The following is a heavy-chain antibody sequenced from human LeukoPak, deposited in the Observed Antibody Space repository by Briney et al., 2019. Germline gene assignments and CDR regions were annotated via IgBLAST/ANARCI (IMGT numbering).Heavy chain of an antibody. Sequence: GGSLRLSCAASGFTFSSYWMPWVRQAPGKGLVWVSRIKSDGSSTSYADSVKGRFTISRDNAKNTLYLQMNSLRAEDTAVYYCARRSAARDAFDIWGQGTMVTVSS. D-gene: IGHD6-6*01. CDR1: GFTFSSYW. J-gene: IGHJ3*02. V-gene: IGHV3-74*01. CDR2: IKSDGSST. CDR3: ARRSAARDAFDI.